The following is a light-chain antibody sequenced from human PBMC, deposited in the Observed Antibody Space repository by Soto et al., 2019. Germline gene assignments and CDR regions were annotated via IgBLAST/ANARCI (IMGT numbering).Light chain of an antibody. V-gene: IGKV1-5*01. Sequence: DIQMTQSPSSLSASVGDRVTITCRASQSISNWLAWYQQKPGKAPKLLIYDSSTKESGVPSRFSGGGFGTDFTLTSSILQPDDFAYYYCQQYSSYSTFGQGTKVEMK. CDR3: QQYSSYST. CDR2: DSS. J-gene: IGKJ1*01. CDR1: QSISNW.